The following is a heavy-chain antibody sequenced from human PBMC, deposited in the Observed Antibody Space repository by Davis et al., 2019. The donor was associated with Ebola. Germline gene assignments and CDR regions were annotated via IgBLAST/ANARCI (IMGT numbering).Heavy chain of an antibody. D-gene: IGHD3-10*01. Sequence: GESLKISCAASGFTFSSYGMHWVCQAPGKGLEWVAVIWYDGSNKYYADSVKGRFTISRDNSKNTLYLQMNSLRAEDTAVYYCAREGGRVQGGMDVWGQGTTVTVSS. CDR3: AREGGRVQGGMDV. CDR1: GFTFSSYG. CDR2: IWYDGSNK. V-gene: IGHV3-33*01. J-gene: IGHJ6*02.